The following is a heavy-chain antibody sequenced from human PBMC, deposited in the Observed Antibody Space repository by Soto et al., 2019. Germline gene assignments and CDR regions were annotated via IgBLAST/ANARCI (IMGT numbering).Heavy chain of an antibody. CDR2: LYNTGST. CDR3: ARRYGSFFAY. J-gene: IGHJ4*02. D-gene: IGHD5-18*01. V-gene: IGHV4-59*08. Sequence: PSETLSLTCTVSGASISRYYWSWIRQSPGKGLEWIGYLYNTGSTIYNPSLKSRVTISVDTSKNQCSLKMNSVTAADTAVYYCARRYGSFFAYWGQGTLVTVSS. CDR1: GASISRYY.